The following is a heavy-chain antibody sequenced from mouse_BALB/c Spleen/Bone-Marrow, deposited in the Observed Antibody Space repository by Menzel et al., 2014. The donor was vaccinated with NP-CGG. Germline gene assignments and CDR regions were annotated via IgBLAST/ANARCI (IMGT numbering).Heavy chain of an antibody. Sequence: EVKLMESGAELVKPGASVKLSCTASGFNIKDTYMHWVKQRPEQGLEWIGRIDPANGNTKYDPKFQGKATITADTSSNTAYLQLSSLTSEDTAVYYCARWGKLGRGYFDVWGAGTTVTVPS. J-gene: IGHJ1*01. CDR3: ARWGKLGRGYFDV. V-gene: IGHV14-3*02. D-gene: IGHD4-1*01. CDR2: IDPANGNT. CDR1: GFNIKDTY.